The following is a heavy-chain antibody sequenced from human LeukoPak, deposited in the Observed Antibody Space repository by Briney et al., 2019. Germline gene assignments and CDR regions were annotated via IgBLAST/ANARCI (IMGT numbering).Heavy chain of an antibody. CDR2: ISGSGGTT. Sequence: GGSLRLSCEASGFTFNTNAMTWVRQAPGKGLEWVSAISGSGGTTYYADSVKGRFTISRDNSKNTVFLQMDSLRADDTAVYYWAEDQGFWGQGTLVTVSS. J-gene: IGHJ4*02. V-gene: IGHV3-23*01. CDR1: GFTFNTNA. CDR3: AEDQGF.